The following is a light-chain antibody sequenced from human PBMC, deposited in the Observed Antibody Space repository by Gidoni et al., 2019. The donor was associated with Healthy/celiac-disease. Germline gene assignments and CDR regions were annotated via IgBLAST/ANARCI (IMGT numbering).Light chain of an antibody. V-gene: IGKV1-33*01. CDR1: QDISNY. CDR2: DAS. J-gene: IGKJ4*01. Sequence: DIQMTQSPSSLSASVGDRVTITCQATQDISNYLNWYQQKPGKAPELLIYDASNLETGVPPRFSGSGSGTDFTFTISSLQPEDIATYYCQQYDNLALTFGGGTKVEIK. CDR3: QQYDNLALT.